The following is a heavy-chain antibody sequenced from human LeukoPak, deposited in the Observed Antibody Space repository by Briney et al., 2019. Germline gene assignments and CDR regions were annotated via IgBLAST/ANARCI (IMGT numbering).Heavy chain of an antibody. D-gene: IGHD5-24*01. Sequence: SETLSLTCTVSGGSISNYYWSWIRQPPGKGLEWIGYIYYSGSTNYNPSLKSRVTISVDTSKNQFSLKLSSVTAADTAVYYCARHVRFWANDAFDIWGQGTMVTVSS. CDR3: ARHVRFWANDAFDI. CDR2: IYYSGST. V-gene: IGHV4-59*08. J-gene: IGHJ3*02. CDR1: GGSISNYY.